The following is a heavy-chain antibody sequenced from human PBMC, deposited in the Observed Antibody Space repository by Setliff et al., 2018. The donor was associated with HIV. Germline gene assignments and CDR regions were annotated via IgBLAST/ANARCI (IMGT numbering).Heavy chain of an antibody. J-gene: IGHJ4*02. D-gene: IGHD5-18*01. Sequence: SETLSLTCSVSGASMSGFYWNWIRQPAGKGLEWIGRIHSGGSTNHNPSLKSRVTMSVDTSKNHFSLGLSSVTAADTAVYFCARDPGYTSGSTFHFDYWGQGTLVTVTS. CDR2: IHSGGST. CDR3: ARDPGYTSGSTFHFDY. CDR1: GASMSGFY. V-gene: IGHV4-4*07.